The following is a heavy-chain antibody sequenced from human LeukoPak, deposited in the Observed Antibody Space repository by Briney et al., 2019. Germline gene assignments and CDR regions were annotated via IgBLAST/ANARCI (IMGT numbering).Heavy chain of an antibody. Sequence: GGSLRLSCAASGFTFSSYGMHWVRHPPGKGLEWLAFIRYDGSYEYYADSVKGRFTISRDNSKNTLYLQMNSLRAEDTAVYYCARARPHYYDSSGYPGQYYFDYWGQGTLVTVSS. CDR2: IRYDGSYE. CDR1: GFTFSSYG. V-gene: IGHV3-30*02. CDR3: ARARPHYYDSSGYPGQYYFDY. J-gene: IGHJ4*02. D-gene: IGHD3-22*01.